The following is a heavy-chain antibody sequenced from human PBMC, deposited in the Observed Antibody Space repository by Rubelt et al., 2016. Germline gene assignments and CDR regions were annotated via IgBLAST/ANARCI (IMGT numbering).Heavy chain of an antibody. V-gene: IGHV1-18*01. Sequence: WVRQAPGQGLEWMGWISAYNGNTNYAQKFQGRVTMTTDTSTSTAYMELRSLRSDDTAVYFCARVWIVGARADWFDPWGQGTLVTVSS. CDR2: ISAYNGNT. J-gene: IGHJ5*02. D-gene: IGHD1-26*01. CDR3: ARVWIVGARADWFDP.